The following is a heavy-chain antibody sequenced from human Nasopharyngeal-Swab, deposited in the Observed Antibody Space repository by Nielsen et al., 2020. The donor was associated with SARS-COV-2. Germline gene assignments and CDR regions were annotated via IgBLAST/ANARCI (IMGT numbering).Heavy chain of an antibody. V-gene: IGHV3-23*01. D-gene: IGHD1-26*01. CDR1: GFTFSSYA. Sequence: GGSLRLSCAASGFTFSSYAMSWVRQAPGKGLEWVSAISGSGGSTYYADSVKGRFTISRDTSKNTLYLQMNSLRAEDTAVYYCAKAGGGSYYFDYWGQGTLVTVSS. CDR2: ISGSGGST. CDR3: AKAGGGSYYFDY. J-gene: IGHJ4*02.